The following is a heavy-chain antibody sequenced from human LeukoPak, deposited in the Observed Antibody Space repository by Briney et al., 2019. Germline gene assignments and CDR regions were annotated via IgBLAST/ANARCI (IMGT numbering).Heavy chain of an antibody. J-gene: IGHJ4*02. V-gene: IGHV4-39*02. CDR1: GFTFRSYW. CDR2: NSGST. D-gene: IGHD5-18*01. CDR3: ARSQRGYNYGYHFDS. Sequence: GSLRLSCAASGFTFRSYWMHWVRQAPGKGLEWIGSNSGSTFYNPSLKSRVTISVDTSKNLFSLKLSSVTAADTALYYCARSQRGYNYGYHFDSWGQGTLVTVSS.